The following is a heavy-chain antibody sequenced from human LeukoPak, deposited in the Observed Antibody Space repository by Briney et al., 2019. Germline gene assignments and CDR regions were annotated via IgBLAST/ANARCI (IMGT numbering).Heavy chain of an antibody. J-gene: IGHJ5*02. CDR3: ARVPRMWYSSGWYRNWFDP. CDR1: GGSISSSSYY. Sequence: KSSETLSLTCTVSGGSISSSSYYWGWIRQPPGKGLEWIGSIYYSGSTYYNPSLKSRVTISVDTSKNQFSLKLSSVTAADTAVYYCARVPRMWYSSGWYRNWFDPWGQGTLVTVSS. V-gene: IGHV4-39*07. D-gene: IGHD6-19*01. CDR2: IYYSGST.